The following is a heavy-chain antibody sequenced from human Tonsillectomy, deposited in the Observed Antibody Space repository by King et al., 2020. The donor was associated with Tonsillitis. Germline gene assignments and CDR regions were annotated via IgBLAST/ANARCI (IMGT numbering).Heavy chain of an antibody. CDR2: TNHRGST. CDR3: ARDRFCTNGVCYMGNFDY. V-gene: IGHV4-34*01. J-gene: IGHJ4*02. D-gene: IGHD2-8*01. Sequence: QVQLQQWGAGLLKPSETLSLTCAVSGGSFSGYYWTWIRQTPGKGLEWIGATNHRGSTTYNPSLNSRVTISVDTSKNQFSLRLTSVTAADSAVYYCARDRFCTNGVCYMGNFDYWAQGTLVIVSS. CDR1: GGSFSGYY.